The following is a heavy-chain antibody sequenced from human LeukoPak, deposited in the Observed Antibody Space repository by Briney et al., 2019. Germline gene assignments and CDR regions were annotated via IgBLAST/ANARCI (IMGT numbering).Heavy chain of an antibody. D-gene: IGHD2/OR15-2a*01. CDR2: IINSGVT. J-gene: IGHJ4*02. CDR1: GDSISDYH. Sequence: PSETLSLTCTVSGDSISDYHWSWIRQPAGKGLEWIGRIINSGVTNYNPSLISRVTISVDRSKNQFSLRLTSVTAADTAVYYCGTSDVGSSSYESYDYWGQGTQVTVSA. CDR3: GTSDVGSSSYESYDY. V-gene: IGHV4-4*07.